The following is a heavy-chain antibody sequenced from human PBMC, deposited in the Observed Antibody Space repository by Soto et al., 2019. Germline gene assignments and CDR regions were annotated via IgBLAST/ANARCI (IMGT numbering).Heavy chain of an antibody. CDR1: GGSISSGGYY. Sequence: SETLSLTCTVSGGSISSGGYYWSWIRQHPGKGLEWIGYIYYSGSTYYNPSLKSRVTISVDTSKNQFSLKLSSVTAADTAVYYCARYRIVVVVAATPPRKNTYTPSSDAFDIWGQGTMVTVSS. V-gene: IGHV4-31*03. J-gene: IGHJ3*02. CDR3: ARYRIVVVVAATPPRKNTYTPSSDAFDI. CDR2: IYYSGST. D-gene: IGHD2-15*01.